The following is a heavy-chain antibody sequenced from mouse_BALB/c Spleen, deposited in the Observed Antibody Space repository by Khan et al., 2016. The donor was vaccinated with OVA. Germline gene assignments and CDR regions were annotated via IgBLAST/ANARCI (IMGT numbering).Heavy chain of an antibody. CDR1: DYSITTDYA. V-gene: IGHV3-2*02. CDR2: ISYSGST. J-gene: IGHJ1*01. Sequence: EVQLQESGPGLVKPSQSLSLTCTVTDYSITTDYAWNWIRQFPGNKLEWMGYISYSGSTSYHPSLKSRFSILRDPSKNQFFLQLNSVTTDDTATYFCARRYYYGHWYFDVWGAGTTVTVSS. CDR3: ARRYYYGHWYFDV. D-gene: IGHD1-1*01.